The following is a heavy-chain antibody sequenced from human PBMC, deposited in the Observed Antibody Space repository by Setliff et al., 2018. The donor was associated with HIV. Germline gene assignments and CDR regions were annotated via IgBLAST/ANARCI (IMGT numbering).Heavy chain of an antibody. D-gene: IGHD3-10*01. CDR1: GGTFSSYS. CDR3: ARPGNWGDRSMNY. Sequence: SVKVSCKASGGTFSSYSISWVRQAPGQGLEWMGRIIPIFGTANYAQTFQGRVTITADKSTSTAYMELSSLRSEDTAVYYCARPGNWGDRSMNYWGQGTLVTVSS. CDR2: IIPIFGTA. V-gene: IGHV1-69*08. J-gene: IGHJ4*02.